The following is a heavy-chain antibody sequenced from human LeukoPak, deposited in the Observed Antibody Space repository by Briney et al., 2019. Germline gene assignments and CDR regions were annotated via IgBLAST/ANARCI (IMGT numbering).Heavy chain of an antibody. J-gene: IGHJ4*02. CDR3: ARGVFGELGYYFDY. CDR1: GGSISSGGYS. Sequence: PSETLSLTCAVSGGSISSGGYSWSWLRQPPGKGLEWIGYIYHSGSTYYNPSLKSRVTISVDRSKNQFSLKLSSVTAADTAVYYCARGVFGELGYYFDYWGQGTLVTVSS. V-gene: IGHV4-30-2*01. D-gene: IGHD3-10*02. CDR2: IYHSGST.